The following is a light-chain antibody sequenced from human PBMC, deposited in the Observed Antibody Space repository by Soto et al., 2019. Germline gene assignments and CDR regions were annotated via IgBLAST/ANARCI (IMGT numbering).Light chain of an antibody. CDR3: QQYGDLPLS. J-gene: IGKJ3*01. Sequence: EIVLTQSPGTLSLSPGERVTLSCRASQSLPTKALAWYQQKPGQTPRLLIYGASTRDTAIPDRFNGSGPGTDFTLTISRVEPEDFAVYYCQQYGDLPLSFGPGTKVDIK. V-gene: IGKV3-20*01. CDR1: QSLPTKA. CDR2: GAS.